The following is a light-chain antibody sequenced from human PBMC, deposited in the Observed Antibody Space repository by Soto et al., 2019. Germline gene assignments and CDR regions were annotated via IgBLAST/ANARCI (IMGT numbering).Light chain of an antibody. J-gene: IGKJ4*01. Sequence: DIQMTQSPPTLSASVGDRVTITCRANETIYVWLAWYQQKPGKAPSLLIHKASTLETGVPSRFSGSGSGTEFTLIISSLQPDDFATYYCQQYNTYSSLTFGGGTKVEIK. CDR1: ETIYVW. CDR3: QQYNTYSSLT. V-gene: IGKV1-5*03. CDR2: KAS.